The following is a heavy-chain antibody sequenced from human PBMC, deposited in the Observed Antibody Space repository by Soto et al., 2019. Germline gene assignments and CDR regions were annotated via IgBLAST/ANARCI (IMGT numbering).Heavy chain of an antibody. D-gene: IGHD3-10*01. Sequence: LRLSCAASGFTFSSYNMNWVRQAPGKGLEWVSFISSYSSTIYYADSVKGRFTISRDNAKSSLFLQMNSLRDEDTAVYYCARAGGYYYGSGSPLIAAPLHFDYWGQGTLVTVSS. CDR3: ARAGGYYYGSGSPLIAAPLHFDY. V-gene: IGHV3-48*02. CDR1: GFTFSSYN. CDR2: ISSYSSTI. J-gene: IGHJ4*02.